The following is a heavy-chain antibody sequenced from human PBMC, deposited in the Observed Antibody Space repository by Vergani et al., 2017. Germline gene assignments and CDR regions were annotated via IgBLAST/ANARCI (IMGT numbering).Heavy chain of an antibody. CDR1: GDSISSNNC. D-gene: IGHD2-2*02. CDR3: ATIGYRRWGYYFDY. J-gene: IGHJ4*02. V-gene: IGHV4-4*03. CDR2: ICHTEDT. Sequence: QVQLQESGPGLVKPPGTLSLTCAVSGDSISSNNCWTWVRQPPGKGLEWIGEICHTEDTKYSPSLKSRVTVSVDAPRNLFSLRLNSVTAADTAVYYCATIGYRRWGYYFDYWGQGILVTVSS.